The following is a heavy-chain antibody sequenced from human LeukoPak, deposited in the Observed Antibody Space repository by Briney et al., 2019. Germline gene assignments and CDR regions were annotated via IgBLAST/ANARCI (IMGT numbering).Heavy chain of an antibody. CDR2: INPSGGST. D-gene: IGHD3-10*01. J-gene: IGHJ6*02. Sequence: GASVKVSCKASGYTFTSYYMHWVRQAPGQGLEWMGIINPSGGSTSYAQKFQGRVTMTRDTPTSTVYMELSSLRSEDTAVYYCARPRSGSYALYYYYGMDVWGQGTTVTVSS. CDR3: ARPRSGSYALYYYYGMDV. CDR1: GYTFTSYY. V-gene: IGHV1-46*01.